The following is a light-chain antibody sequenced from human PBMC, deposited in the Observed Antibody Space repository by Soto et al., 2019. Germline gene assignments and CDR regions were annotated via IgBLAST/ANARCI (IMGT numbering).Light chain of an antibody. J-gene: IGLJ2*01. CDR3: CSYASGSTPHVV. Sequence: QSAPTQPASVSGSPGQSITISCTGTSSDVGTYNLVSWYQQHPGKAPKLMIYEATNRPSGVSNRFSGSKSGNTASLTISGLQAEDEAAYYCCSYASGSTPHVVFGGGTKVTVL. CDR1: SSDVGTYNL. V-gene: IGLV2-23*01. CDR2: EAT.